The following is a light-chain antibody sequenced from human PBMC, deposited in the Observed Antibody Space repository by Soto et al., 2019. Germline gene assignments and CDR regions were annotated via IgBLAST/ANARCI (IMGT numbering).Light chain of an antibody. Sequence: AIPMTQSPSSLSASVGDRVTITCRASQGIRNDLGWYQQKPGKAPKLLIYDASSLESGVPSRFSGSGSGTEFTLTISSLQPDDFATYYCQQYNSYSVTFGQGTKVEIK. J-gene: IGKJ1*01. V-gene: IGKV1-13*02. CDR1: QGIRND. CDR3: QQYNSYSVT. CDR2: DAS.